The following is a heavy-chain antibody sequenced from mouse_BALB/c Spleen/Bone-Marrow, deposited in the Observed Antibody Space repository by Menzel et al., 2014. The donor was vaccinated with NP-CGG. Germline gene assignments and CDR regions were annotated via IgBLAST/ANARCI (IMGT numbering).Heavy chain of an antibody. V-gene: IGHV1-14*01. D-gene: IGHD2-3*01. CDR2: INPYNDGT. CDR1: GYTFTSYI. Sequence: EVQLQQSGPELVKPGASVKMSCKASGYTFTSYIMHWVKQKPGQGLEWIGYINPYNDGTKYNEKFKGKATLTSDKSPSTAYMELSSLTSEDSAVYYCARRWLPYAMDYWGQGTSVTVSS. CDR3: ARRWLPYAMDY. J-gene: IGHJ4*01.